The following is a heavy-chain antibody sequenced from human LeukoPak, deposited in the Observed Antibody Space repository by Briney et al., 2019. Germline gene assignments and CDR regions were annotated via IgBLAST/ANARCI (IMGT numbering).Heavy chain of an antibody. J-gene: IGHJ4*02. CDR1: GYTSTGYY. D-gene: IGHD2-8*01. CDR3: ARVDVLMVYARLDY. Sequence: ASVKVSCKASGYTSTGYYMHWVRQAPGQGLEWMGWINPNSGGTNYAQKFQGRVTMTRDTSISTAYMELSRLRSDDTAVYYCARVDVLMVYARLDYWGQGTLVTVSS. CDR2: INPNSGGT. V-gene: IGHV1-2*02.